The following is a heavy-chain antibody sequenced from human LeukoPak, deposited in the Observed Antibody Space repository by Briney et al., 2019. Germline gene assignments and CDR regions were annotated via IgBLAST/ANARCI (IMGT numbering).Heavy chain of an antibody. Sequence: ASEKVSCKASGRTFSSYAISWVRQAPGQGLEWMGRIIPIFGTANYAQKFQGRVTITTDESTSTAYMELSSLRSEDTAVYYCARDVKLSYGDHFDYWGQGTLVTVSS. J-gene: IGHJ4*02. D-gene: IGHD4-17*01. CDR3: ARDVKLSYGDHFDY. CDR1: GRTFSSYA. V-gene: IGHV1-69*05. CDR2: IIPIFGTA.